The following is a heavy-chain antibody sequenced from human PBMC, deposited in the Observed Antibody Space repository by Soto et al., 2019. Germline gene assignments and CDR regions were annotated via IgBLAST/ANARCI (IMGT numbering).Heavy chain of an antibody. Sequence: PSETLSLTCTVSGGSISNSSYYWGWIRQPPGKGLEWIGSVYYSGSTYYNPSLKSRVTISVDTSKNQVFLHLRSVTAADTALYYCARHPAVPEYGMGLDYWGQGILVTVSS. J-gene: IGHJ4*02. CDR1: GGSISNSSYY. CDR2: VYYSGST. D-gene: IGHD4-17*01. V-gene: IGHV4-39*01. CDR3: ARHPAVPEYGMGLDY.